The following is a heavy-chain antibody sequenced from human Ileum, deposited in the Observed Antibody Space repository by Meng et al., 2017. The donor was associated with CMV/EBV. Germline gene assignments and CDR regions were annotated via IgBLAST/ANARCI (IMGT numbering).Heavy chain of an antibody. J-gene: IGHJ4*02. Sequence: QSTLKDDGPSLVKPTQSLTLTCTFSGFSFSTRGVGVGWIRQPPGKALEWLALIYWDEDKGYSPSLKRRLTITKDTSKNQVVLTMTNVDPVDTATYFCARSLYYSSYYFDYWGQGTLVTVSS. CDR2: IYWDEDK. CDR1: GFSFSTRGVG. D-gene: IGHD3-16*01. CDR3: ARSLYYSSYYFDY. V-gene: IGHV2-5*02.